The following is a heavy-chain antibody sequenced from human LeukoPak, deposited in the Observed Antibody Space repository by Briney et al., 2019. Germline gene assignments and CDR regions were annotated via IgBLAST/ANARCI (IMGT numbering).Heavy chain of an antibody. J-gene: IGHJ6*02. D-gene: IGHD2-21*01. V-gene: IGHV1-18*01. CDR3: ARDGRLVVRYYYYYGMDV. CDR1: GYTFTSYG. Sequence: ASVKVSCKASGYTFTSYGISWVRQPPGQGLEWMGWISAYNGNTNYAQKLQGRVTMTTDTSTSTAYMELRSLRSDDTAVYYCARDGRLVVRYYYYYGMDVWGQGTTVTVSS. CDR2: ISAYNGNT.